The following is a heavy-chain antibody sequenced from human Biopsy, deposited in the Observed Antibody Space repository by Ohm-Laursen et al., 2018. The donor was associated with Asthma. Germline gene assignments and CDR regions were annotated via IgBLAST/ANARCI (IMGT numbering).Heavy chain of an antibody. CDR2: ISYTGST. D-gene: IGHD1-26*01. J-gene: IGHJ4*02. Sequence: GTLSLTWPVSADSISSNNFYWGWIRQPPGKGLEWIATISYTGSTYYNPSLKSRVTISVDTSKNQFSLKLSSVTAADTAVYYCARHSGNYYAQLNYWSQGTLVTVSS. CDR3: ARHSGNYYAQLNY. V-gene: IGHV4-39*01. CDR1: ADSISSNNFY.